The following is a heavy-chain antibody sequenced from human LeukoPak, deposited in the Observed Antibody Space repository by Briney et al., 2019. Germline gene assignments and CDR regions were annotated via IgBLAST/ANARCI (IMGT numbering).Heavy chain of an antibody. CDR1: GFSVINNY. V-gene: IGHV3-53*01. D-gene: IGHD3-10*01. J-gene: IGHJ6*02. Sequence: GGSLRLSCAASGFSVINNYVTWVRQAPGKGLEWVSVIYTGDRADYSDSVKGRFTLSRDNFKNTIYLQMNNLRAEDSAVYYCATDRVPHYGMHVWGQGTTVTVSS. CDR2: IYTGDRA. CDR3: ATDRVPHYGMHV.